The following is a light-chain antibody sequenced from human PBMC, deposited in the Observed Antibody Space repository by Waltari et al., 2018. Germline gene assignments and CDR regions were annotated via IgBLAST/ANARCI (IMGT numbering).Light chain of an antibody. J-gene: IGLJ2*01. Sequence: SSELTQDPSVSVALGQTVRTTCQGDSLRSYSASWYQQKPRQATVLVFYGNDSRPSGIPDRFSASSSGNTASLTITGAQSEDESDYYCTSRDSSGNRVVFGGGTKLTVL. V-gene: IGLV3-19*01. CDR1: SLRSYS. CDR2: GND. CDR3: TSRDSSGNRVV.